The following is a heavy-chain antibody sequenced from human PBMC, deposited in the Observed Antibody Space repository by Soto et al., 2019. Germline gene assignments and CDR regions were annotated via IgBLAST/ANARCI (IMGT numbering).Heavy chain of an antibody. CDR1: GFTFSSYA. CDR3: AKGVPGIAVAGTGYFQH. Sequence: GGSLRLSCAASGFTFSSYAMSWVHQAPGKGLEWVPGISGSGDSTYYADSVKGRFTISRDNSKNTLYLQMNSLRAEDTAVYYCAKGVPGIAVAGTGYFQHWGQGTLVTVSS. D-gene: IGHD6-19*01. V-gene: IGHV3-23*01. J-gene: IGHJ1*01. CDR2: ISGSGDST.